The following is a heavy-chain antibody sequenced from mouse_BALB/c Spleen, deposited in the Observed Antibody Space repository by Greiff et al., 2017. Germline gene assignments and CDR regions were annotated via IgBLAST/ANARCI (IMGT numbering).Heavy chain of an antibody. CDR2: IYPGDGDT. V-gene: IGHV1-82*01. Sequence: QVHVKQSGPELVKPGASVKISCKASGYAFSSSWMNWVKQRPGQGLEWIGRIYPGDGDTNYNGKFKGKATLTADKSSSTAYMQLSSLTSVDSAVYFCARGDGYYGFAYWGQGTLVTVSA. CDR1: GYAFSSSW. D-gene: IGHD2-3*01. J-gene: IGHJ3*01. CDR3: ARGDGYYGFAY.